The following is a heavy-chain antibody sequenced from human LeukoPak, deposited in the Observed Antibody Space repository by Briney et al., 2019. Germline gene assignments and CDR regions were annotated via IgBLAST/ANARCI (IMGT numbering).Heavy chain of an antibody. V-gene: IGHV3-13*01. CDR1: GFTFSSFD. J-gene: IGHJ6*03. CDR2: IGTASDT. Sequence: GGSLRLSCAASGFTFSSFDMHWVRQPTGQGLDWVSTIGTASDTYYPGSVEGRFTLSRDNAKDSLYLQMNSLTAGDTPVYYCARGPPRGKYYNMDVWGKGTTVTVSS. CDR3: ARGPPRGKYYNMDV. D-gene: IGHD1-1*01.